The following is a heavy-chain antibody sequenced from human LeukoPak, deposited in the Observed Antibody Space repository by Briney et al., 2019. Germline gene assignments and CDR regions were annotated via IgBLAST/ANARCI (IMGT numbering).Heavy chain of an antibody. V-gene: IGHV4-59*08. CDR3: ARHSYSSAWYVDY. D-gene: IGHD6-19*01. CDR1: GGSIGYYY. J-gene: IGHJ4*02. CDR2: IYYSGTT. Sequence: PSETLSLTCTVSGGSIGYYYWSWIRQPPGKGLEWIGYIYYSGTTNYNPSLKSRVTISVDTSKNQFSLKVTSVTAADTAVYYCARHSYSSAWYVDYWGQGTLVTVSS.